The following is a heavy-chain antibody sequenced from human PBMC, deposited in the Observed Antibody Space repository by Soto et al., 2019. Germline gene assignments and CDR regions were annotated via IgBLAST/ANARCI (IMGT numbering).Heavy chain of an antibody. CDR2: IYWDDDT. CDR1: GFSLNTGGMS. V-gene: IGHV2-5*02. Sequence: QITLKESGPTLVNPTQPLTLTCTFSGFSLNTGGMSVGWIRQPPGKAPEWLALIYWDDDTPYSSSLKNRLTITTDTSATQVILKMTNLAPADTVTYYSAHSSINIIRALRAIVSCCQGTLVTVSS. CDR3: AHSSINIIRALRAIVS. D-gene: IGHD3-10*01. J-gene: IGHJ5*01.